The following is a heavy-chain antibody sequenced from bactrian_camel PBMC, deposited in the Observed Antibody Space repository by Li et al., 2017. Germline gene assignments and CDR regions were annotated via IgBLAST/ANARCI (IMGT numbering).Heavy chain of an antibody. CDR1: GNTNGPYS. J-gene: IGHJ6*01. CDR3: TKYDDISWMFFGY. Sequence: HVQLVESGGGSVQAGGSLTLSCAASGNTNGPYSMGWFRQAPGKEREGVASIDSDGSTYYADSVKGRFTISRDNAKNTLYLQLNSLKTEDTAMYYCTKYDDISWMFFGYWGQGTQVTVS. V-gene: IGHV3S55*01. CDR2: IDSDGST. D-gene: IGHD6*01.